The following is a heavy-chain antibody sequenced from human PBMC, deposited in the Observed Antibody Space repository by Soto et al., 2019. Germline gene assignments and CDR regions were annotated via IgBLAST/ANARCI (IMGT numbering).Heavy chain of an antibody. V-gene: IGHV4-30-2*01. CDR2: IYHSGST. CDR1: GGSIIRGGYS. J-gene: IGHJ4*02. Sequence: TLSPPSADSGGSIIRGGYSWSWIRQPPGKGLEWIGYIYHSGSTYYNPSLKSRVTISVDRSKNQFSLKLSSVTAADTAVYYCARGYSYGYDYWGQGTLVTFSS. CDR3: ARGYSYGYDY. D-gene: IGHD5-18*01.